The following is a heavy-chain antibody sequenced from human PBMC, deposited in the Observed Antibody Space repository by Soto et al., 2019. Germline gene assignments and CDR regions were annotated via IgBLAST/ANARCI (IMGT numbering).Heavy chain of an antibody. J-gene: IGHJ5*02. D-gene: IGHD3-3*01. CDR1: GGSISSGGYY. V-gene: IGHV4-31*03. CDR3: ARGVRFLEGFDP. Sequence: KTSETLSLTCTVSGGSISSGGYYWSWIRQHPGKGLEWIGYIYYSGSTYYNPSLKSRVTISVDTSKNQFSLKLSSVTAADTAVYYCARGVRFLEGFDPWGQGTLVTVSS. CDR2: IYYSGST.